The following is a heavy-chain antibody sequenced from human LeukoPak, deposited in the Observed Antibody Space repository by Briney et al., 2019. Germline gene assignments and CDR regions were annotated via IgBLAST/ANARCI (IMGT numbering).Heavy chain of an antibody. V-gene: IGHV4-39*01. CDR3: ARQRGTGTLLDY. Sequence: PSETLSLTCSVSGGSISSRNHYWGWIRQPPGKGLEWIGSIFYTGNTYYNPSLRSRVTMSVDTSRNHFSLNLSSVTAADMAVYYCARQRGTGTLLDYWGQGTLVTVSS. J-gene: IGHJ4*02. D-gene: IGHD3/OR15-3a*01. CDR1: GGSISSRNHY. CDR2: IFYTGNT.